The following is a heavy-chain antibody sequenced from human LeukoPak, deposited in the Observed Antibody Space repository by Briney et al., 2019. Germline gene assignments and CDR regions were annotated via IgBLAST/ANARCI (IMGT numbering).Heavy chain of an antibody. J-gene: IGHJ4*02. Sequence: GGSLRLSCAASGFTFSSYSMNWVRQAPGKGLEWVSSISSSSYIYYADSVKGRFTISRDNAKNSLYLQMNSLGAEDTAVYYCARGGVTGTTNYWGQGTLVTVSS. CDR2: ISSSSYI. V-gene: IGHV3-21*01. CDR1: GFTFSSYS. D-gene: IGHD1-7*01. CDR3: ARGGVTGTTNY.